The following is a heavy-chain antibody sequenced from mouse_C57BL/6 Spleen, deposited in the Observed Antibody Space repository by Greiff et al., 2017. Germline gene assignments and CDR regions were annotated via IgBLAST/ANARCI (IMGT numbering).Heavy chain of an antibody. J-gene: IGHJ4*01. V-gene: IGHV1-64*01. CDR3: ARPFITTVVASDMDY. Sequence: VQLQQPGAELVKPGASVKLSCKASGYTFTSYWMHWVKQRPGQGLEWIGMIHPNSGSTNYNEKFKSKATLTVDKSSSTAYMQLSSLTSEDSAVYYCARPFITTVVASDMDYWGQGTSVTVSS. D-gene: IGHD1-1*01. CDR2: IHPNSGST. CDR1: GYTFTSYW.